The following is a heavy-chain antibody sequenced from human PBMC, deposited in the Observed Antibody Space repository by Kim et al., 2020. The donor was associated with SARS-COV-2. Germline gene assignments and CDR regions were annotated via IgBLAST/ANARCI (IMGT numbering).Heavy chain of an antibody. CDR3: ASGYGDYRAPIDY. D-gene: IGHD4-17*01. Sequence: SNPSLKSRATISVDTSKNQFSLKLSSVTAAHTAVYYCASGYGDYRAPIDYWGQGTLVTVSS. V-gene: IGHV4-59*09. J-gene: IGHJ4*02.